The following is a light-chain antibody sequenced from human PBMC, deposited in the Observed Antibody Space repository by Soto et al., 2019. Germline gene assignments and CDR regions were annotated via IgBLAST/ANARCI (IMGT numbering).Light chain of an antibody. CDR1: QSIGNY. J-gene: IGKJ1*01. Sequence: DIQMTQSPSTLSASVGDRVTITCRASQSIGNYLAWYQQKPGKAPSLLIYRASGLEGGVPSRFSGSGSGTEFTLTIISLQPDDFATYYCQQYNSYPRTFGQGTKVEI. V-gene: IGKV1-5*03. CDR2: RAS. CDR3: QQYNSYPRT.